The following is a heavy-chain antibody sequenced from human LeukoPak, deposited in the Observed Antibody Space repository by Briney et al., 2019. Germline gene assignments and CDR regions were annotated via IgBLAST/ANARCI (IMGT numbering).Heavy chain of an antibody. CDR2: INHSGST. Sequence: SETLSLTCAVYGGSFSGYYWSWIRQPPGKGLEWIGEINHSGSTYYNPSLKSRVTISVDTSKNQFSLKLSSVTAADTAVYYCARVEDYYYYMDVWGKGTTVTVSS. D-gene: IGHD2-15*01. CDR1: GGSFSGYY. CDR3: ARVEDYYYYMDV. J-gene: IGHJ6*03. V-gene: IGHV4-34*01.